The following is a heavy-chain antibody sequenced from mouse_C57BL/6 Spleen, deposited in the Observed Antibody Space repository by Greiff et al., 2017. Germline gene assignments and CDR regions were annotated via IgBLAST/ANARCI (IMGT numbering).Heavy chain of an antibody. Sequence: QVQLQQPGAELVMPGASVKLSCKASGYTFTSYWMHWVKQRPGQGLEWIVEIDPSDSYTNYNQKFKGKSTLTVDKSSSTAYMQLSSLTSEDSAVYYCARGDYDDWFAYWGQGTLVTVSA. V-gene: IGHV1-69*01. J-gene: IGHJ3*01. CDR1: GYTFTSYW. D-gene: IGHD2-4*01. CDR3: ARGDYDDWFAY. CDR2: IDPSDSYT.